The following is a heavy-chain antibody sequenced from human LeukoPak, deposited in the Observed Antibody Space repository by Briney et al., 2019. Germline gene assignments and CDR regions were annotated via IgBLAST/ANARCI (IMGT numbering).Heavy chain of an antibody. CDR1: GDSISTHY. J-gene: IGHJ4*02. D-gene: IGHD1-7*01. Sequence: PSETLSLTCIVSGDSISTHYWSWIRQPAGKGLEWIGRIYSSGSTNYNPSLESRVTMSIATSKNQFSLKVRSVTAADTAVYYCARDRSQYDWNYGDFDYWGRGTLVTVSS. CDR2: IYSSGST. CDR3: ARDRSQYDWNYGDFDY. V-gene: IGHV4-4*07.